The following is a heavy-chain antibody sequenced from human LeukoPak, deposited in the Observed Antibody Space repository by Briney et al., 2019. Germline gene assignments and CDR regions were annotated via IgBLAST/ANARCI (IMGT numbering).Heavy chain of an antibody. CDR3: ARQQLKTMASFDY. J-gene: IGHJ4*02. Sequence: PSETPSLTCTVSGGSISSYYWSWLRQPAGKGLEWIGRIYTSGSTNYNPSLKSRVTMSVDTSKNQFSLKLSSVTAADTAVYYCARQQLKTMASFDYWGQGTLVTVSS. V-gene: IGHV4-4*07. CDR1: GGSISSYY. CDR2: IYTSGST. D-gene: IGHD4/OR15-4a*01.